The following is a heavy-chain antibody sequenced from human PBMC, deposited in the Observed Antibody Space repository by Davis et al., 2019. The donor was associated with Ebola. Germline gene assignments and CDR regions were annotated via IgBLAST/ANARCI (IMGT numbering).Heavy chain of an antibody. Sequence: GGSLRLSCTDSVITFSSYAMTWVRQAPGKGLEWVSAISGSGGSTYYADSVKGRFSISRDHSKNTVYLHMDSLRGDDTAVYYCARVWGGLDYFDYWGQGTLVTVSS. J-gene: IGHJ4*02. V-gene: IGHV3-23*01. CDR3: ARVWGGLDYFDY. CDR2: ISGSGGST. CDR1: VITFSSYA. D-gene: IGHD3-16*01.